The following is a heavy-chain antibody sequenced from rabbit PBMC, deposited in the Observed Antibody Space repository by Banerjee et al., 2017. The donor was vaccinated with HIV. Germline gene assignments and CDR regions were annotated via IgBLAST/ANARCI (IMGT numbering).Heavy chain of an antibody. CDR3: ARDGYGGDGRL. J-gene: IGHJ4*01. V-gene: IGHV1S7*01. CDR1: GFSFSNYYY. CDR2: IYTGSGST. Sequence: PGGSLKLSCKASGFSFSNYYYMCWVRQAPGKGLEWIGCIYTGSGSTYYASWVNGRFSISRENTQNTVSLQMTSLTAADTATYFCARDGYGGDGRLWGPGTLVTVS. D-gene: IGHD4-2*01.